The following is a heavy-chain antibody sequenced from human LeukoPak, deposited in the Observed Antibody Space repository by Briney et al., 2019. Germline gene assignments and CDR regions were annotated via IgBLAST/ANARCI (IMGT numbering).Heavy chain of an antibody. CDR1: GYTFTGYY. V-gene: IGHV1-46*01. J-gene: IGHJ6*03. Sequence: GASVKVSCKASGYTFTGYYMHWVRQAPGQGLEWMGIINPSGGSTSYAQKFQGRVTMTRDMSTSTVYMDLSSLRSEDTAVYYCARGRGDSSSWLRGYYYYMDVWGKGTTVTISS. D-gene: IGHD6-13*01. CDR2: INPSGGST. CDR3: ARGRGDSSSWLRGYYYYMDV.